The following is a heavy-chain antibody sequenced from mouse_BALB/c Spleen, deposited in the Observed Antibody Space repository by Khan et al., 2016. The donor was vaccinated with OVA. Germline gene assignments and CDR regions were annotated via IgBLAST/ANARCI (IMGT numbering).Heavy chain of an antibody. J-gene: IGHJ4*01. CDR1: GFNIKDTY. CDR3: ARDRSRYYAMDY. Sequence: VQLQQSGAELVKPGASVKLSCTASGFNIKDTYMHWVKQRPEQGLEWIGRIDPANGNTKYDPKFQGKATITADTSSNTAYLQLSSLTSEDTAVYYWARDRSRYYAMDYWGQGTSVTVSS. D-gene: IGHD3-2*01. V-gene: IGHV14-3*02. CDR2: IDPANGNT.